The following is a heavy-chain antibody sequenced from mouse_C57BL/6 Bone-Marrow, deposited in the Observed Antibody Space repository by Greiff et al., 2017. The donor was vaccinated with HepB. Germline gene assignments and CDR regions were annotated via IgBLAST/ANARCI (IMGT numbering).Heavy chain of an antibody. CDR3: ARDSDYGSSTDY. Sequence: VKLQQPGAELVKPGASVKMSCKASGYTFTSYWITWVKQRPGQGLEWIGDIYPGSGSTNYNEKFKSKATLTVDTSSSTAYMQLSSLTSEDSAVYYCARDSDYGSSTDYWGQGTTLTVSS. CDR2: IYPGSGST. J-gene: IGHJ2*01. CDR1: GYTFTSYW. D-gene: IGHD1-1*01. V-gene: IGHV1-55*01.